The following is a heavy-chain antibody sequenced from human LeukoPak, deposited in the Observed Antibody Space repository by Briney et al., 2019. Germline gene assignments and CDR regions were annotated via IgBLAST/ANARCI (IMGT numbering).Heavy chain of an antibody. J-gene: IGHJ5*02. CDR3: VRGSYPHWFDP. V-gene: IGHV4-59*01. Sequence: SETLSLTCTVSGGSISSYYWSWIRQPPGKGLEWIGYIYYSGSTNYNPSLKSRVTISVDTSKKQFSLKLSSVTAADTARYYCVRGSYPHWFDPWGQGTLVTASS. CDR2: IYYSGST. D-gene: IGHD1-26*01. CDR1: GGSISSYY.